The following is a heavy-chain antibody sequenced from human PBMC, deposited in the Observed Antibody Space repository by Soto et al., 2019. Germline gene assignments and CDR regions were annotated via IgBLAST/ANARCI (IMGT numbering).Heavy chain of an antibody. CDR1: GFTFSSYG. J-gene: IGHJ6*03. CDR3: ARDRVGYYYYYYMDV. Sequence: QVQLVESGGGVVQPGRSLRLSCAASGFTFSSYGMHWVRQAPGKGLEWVAVIWYDGSNKYYADSVKGRFTISRDNSKNTLYLQMNSLRAEDTAVYYCARDRVGYYYYYYMDVWGKGTTVTVSS. CDR2: IWYDGSNK. D-gene: IGHD1-26*01. V-gene: IGHV3-33*01.